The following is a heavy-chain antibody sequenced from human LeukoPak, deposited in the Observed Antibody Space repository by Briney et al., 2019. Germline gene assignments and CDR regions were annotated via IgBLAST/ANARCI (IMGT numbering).Heavy chain of an antibody. V-gene: IGHV3-30*02. CDR1: GFTFSSYG. J-gene: IGHJ4*02. Sequence: GGSLRLSCAASGFTFSSYGMHWVRQAPGKGLEWVAFIRYDGSNKYYANSVKGRFTISRDNSENTLYLQMDSLRAEDTAVYYCAKVMVGARYYFDYWGQGTLVTVSS. D-gene: IGHD1-26*01. CDR3: AKVMVGARYYFDY. CDR2: IRYDGSNK.